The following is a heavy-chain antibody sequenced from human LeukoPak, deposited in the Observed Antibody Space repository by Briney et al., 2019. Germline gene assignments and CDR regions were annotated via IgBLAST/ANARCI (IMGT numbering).Heavy chain of an antibody. V-gene: IGHV1-18*01. CDR2: ISAYNGNT. J-gene: IGHJ4*02. CDR1: GYTFTNYA. Sequence: ASVKVSCKASGYTFTNYALHWVRQAPGQGLEWMGWISAYNGNTNYAQKLQGRVTMTTDTSTSTAYMELRSLRSDDTAVYYYARGSAVAGTIPVTLDFDYWGQGTLVTVSS. CDR3: ARGSAVAGTIPVTLDFDY. D-gene: IGHD6-19*01.